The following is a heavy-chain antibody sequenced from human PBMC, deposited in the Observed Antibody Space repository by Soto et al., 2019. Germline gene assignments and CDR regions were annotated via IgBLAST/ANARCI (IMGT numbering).Heavy chain of an antibody. V-gene: IGHV1-69*01. D-gene: IGHD2-2*01. CDR1: GGTFSSYA. Sequence: QVQLVQSGAEVKKPGSSVKVSCKASGGTFSSYAISWVRQAPGQGLEWMGGIIPIFGTANYAQKFQGRVTITADESTSTAYMELSSLRSEDTAVYYSATHPIPVVVPAVFMYYYYGMDVWGQGTTVTVSS. J-gene: IGHJ6*02. CDR3: ATHPIPVVVPAVFMYYYYGMDV. CDR2: IIPIFGTA.